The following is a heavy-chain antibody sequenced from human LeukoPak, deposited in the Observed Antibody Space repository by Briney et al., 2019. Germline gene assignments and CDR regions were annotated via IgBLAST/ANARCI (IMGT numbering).Heavy chain of an antibody. CDR3: AKGPRTVRFGDRQKGIFDY. J-gene: IGHJ4*02. D-gene: IGHD3-10*01. CDR2: ITGTSGRT. V-gene: IGHV3-23*01. Sequence: GGSLRLSCEVSGLIFSNFAMAWVRQAPGKGLEWVSLITGTSGRTYYAASVKGRFTISRDNSKNTVYLQMNSLRAEDTAVYDCAKGPRTVRFGDRQKGIFDYWGQGTLVTVSS. CDR1: GLIFSNFA.